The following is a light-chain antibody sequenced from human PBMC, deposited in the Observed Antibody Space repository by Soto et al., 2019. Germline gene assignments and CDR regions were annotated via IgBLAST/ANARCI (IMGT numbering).Light chain of an antibody. J-gene: IGKJ1*01. V-gene: IGKV3-15*01. CDR2: GAS. CDR1: QSVRTK. CDR3: QQYETFSGT. Sequence: EIVMTQSPDTLYVSPGEGATLSCRASQSVRTKLAWYQQKAGQAPRLLIYGASTRATGIPDRFSGSGSGTEFTLTISSLQSEDFATYYCQQYETFSGTFGPGTKVEN.